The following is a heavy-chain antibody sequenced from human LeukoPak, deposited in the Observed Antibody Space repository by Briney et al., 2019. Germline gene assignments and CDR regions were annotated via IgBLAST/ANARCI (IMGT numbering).Heavy chain of an antibody. CDR3: TSLPAAGSFFFDS. CDR2: FDPEDDET. J-gene: IGHJ4*02. D-gene: IGHD3-16*02. Sequence: ASVTVSFKFAVYGLYEVAMHWVRQAPGKGKKWMGGFDPEDDETIYAQKFQGRVTMTAATTTYTTYMELSSPRSTDTAIYSCTSLPAAGSFFFDSWGQGTLVTVSS. V-gene: IGHV1-24*01. CDR1: VYGLYEVA.